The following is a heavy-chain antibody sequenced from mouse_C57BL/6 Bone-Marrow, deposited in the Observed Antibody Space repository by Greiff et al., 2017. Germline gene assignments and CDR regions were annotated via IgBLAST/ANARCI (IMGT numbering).Heavy chain of an antibody. CDR1: GFTFSSYG. V-gene: IGHV5-6*01. CDR3: ASLIYYSILGFAY. Sequence: EVQRVESGGDLVKPGGSLKLSCAASGFTFSSYGMSWVRQTPDKRLEWVATISSGGSYTYYPDSVKGRFTISRDNAKNTLYLQMSSLKSEDTAMYYCASLIYYSILGFAYWGQGTLVTVSA. CDR2: ISSGGSYT. D-gene: IGHD2-5*01. J-gene: IGHJ3*01.